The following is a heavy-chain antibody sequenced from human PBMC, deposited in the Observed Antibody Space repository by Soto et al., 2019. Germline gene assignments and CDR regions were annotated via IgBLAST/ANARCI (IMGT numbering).Heavy chain of an antibody. CDR1: GYTFTSYY. J-gene: IGHJ6*02. Sequence: GASVKVSCKASGYTFTSYYMHWVRQAPGQGLEWMGIINPSGGSTSYAQKFQGRVTMTRDTSTSTVYMELSSLRSEDTAVYYCAREFAGYSYGYNYYGMDVWGQGTTVTVSS. D-gene: IGHD5-18*01. CDR2: INPSGGST. CDR3: AREFAGYSYGYNYYGMDV. V-gene: IGHV1-46*01.